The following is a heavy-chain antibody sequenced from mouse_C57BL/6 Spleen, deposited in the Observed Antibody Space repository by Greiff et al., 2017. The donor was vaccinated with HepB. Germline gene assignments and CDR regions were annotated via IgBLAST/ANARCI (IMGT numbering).Heavy chain of an antibody. V-gene: IGHV1-22*01. CDR2: INPNNGGT. CDR3: ATGFLAWFAY. CDR1: GYTFTDYN. J-gene: IGHJ3*01. Sequence: EVQLQQSGPELVKPGASVKMSCKASGYTFTDYNMHWVKQSHGKSLEWIGDINPNNGGTSYNQKFKGKATLTVNKSSSTAYMELRSLASEDAAVYYWATGFLAWFAYWGQGTLVTVSA.